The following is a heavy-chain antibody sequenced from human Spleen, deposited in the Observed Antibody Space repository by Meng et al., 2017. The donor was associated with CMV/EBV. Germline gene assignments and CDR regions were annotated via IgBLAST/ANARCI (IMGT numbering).Heavy chain of an antibody. CDR2: ISAYNGNT. D-gene: IGHD3-3*01. J-gene: IGHJ6*02. V-gene: IGHV1-18*01. CDR3: AREGSRITIFGVVIDGTGYYYGMDV. Sequence: ASVKVSCKASGYTFTSYVISWVRQAPGQGLEWMGWISAYNGNTNYAQKLQGRVTMTTDTSTSTAYMELRSLRSDDTAVYYCAREGSRITIFGVVIDGTGYYYGMDVWGQGTTVTVSS. CDR1: GYTFTSYV.